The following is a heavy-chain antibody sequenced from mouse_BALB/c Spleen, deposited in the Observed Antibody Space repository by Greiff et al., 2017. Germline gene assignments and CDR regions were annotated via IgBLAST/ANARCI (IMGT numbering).Heavy chain of an antibody. J-gene: IGHJ1*01. CDR1: GFSLTSYG. V-gene: IGHV2-2*02. CDR2: IWSGGST. D-gene: IGHD2-14*01. Sequence: VKLMESGPGLVQPSQSLSITCTASGFSLTSYGVHWVRQSPGKGLEWLGVIWSGGSTDYNAAFISSLSISKDNSKCQVFFKMNSLQANDKAIYYYARTHRYERNWYFDVWGAGTTVTVSS. CDR3: ARTHRYERNWYFDV.